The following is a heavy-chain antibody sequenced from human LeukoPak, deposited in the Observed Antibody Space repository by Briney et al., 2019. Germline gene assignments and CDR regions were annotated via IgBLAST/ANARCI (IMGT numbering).Heavy chain of an antibody. CDR1: GGSISSSSYY. J-gene: IGHJ4*02. CDR3: AREGYCGGDCWAY. V-gene: IGHV4-39*02. D-gene: IGHD2-21*02. CDR2: IYYSGST. Sequence: PSETLSLTCTVSGGSISSSSYYWGWIRQPPGKGLEWIGSIYYSGSTYYNPSLKSRVTISVDTSKNQFSLKLSSVTAADTAVYYCAREGYCGGDCWAYWGQGTLVTVSS.